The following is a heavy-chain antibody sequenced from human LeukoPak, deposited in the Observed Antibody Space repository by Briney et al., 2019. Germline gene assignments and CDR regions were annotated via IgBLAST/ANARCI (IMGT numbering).Heavy chain of an antibody. D-gene: IGHD2-2*02. J-gene: IGHJ6*02. CDR2: ISWNSGSI. V-gene: IGHV3-9*01. CDR1: GFTFDDYA. CDR3: AKEKIRDYCSSTSCYTGSYGMGV. Sequence: GRSLRLSCAASGFTFDDYAMHWVRQAPGKGLEWVSGISWNSGSIGYADSVKGRFTISRDNAKNSLYLQMNSLRAEDTALYYCAKEKIRDYCSSTSCYTGSYGMGVWGQGTTVTVSS.